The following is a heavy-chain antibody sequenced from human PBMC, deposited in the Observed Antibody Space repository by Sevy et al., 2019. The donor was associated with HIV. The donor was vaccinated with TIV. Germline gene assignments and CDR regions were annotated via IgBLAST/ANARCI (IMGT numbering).Heavy chain of an antibody. CDR2: MWYDGSNK. CDR1: GFTFSSYG. CDR3: SGPYDYVWGSYRLYYFDY. Sequence: GGSLRLSCAASGFTFSSYGMHWVRQAPGTGLEWVAVMWYDGSNKYYADSVKGRFTISQVNSKKKLYLQMISLRAEDTAVYYCSGPYDYVWGSYRLYYFDYWGQGTMVTVSS. V-gene: IGHV3-33*01. J-gene: IGHJ4*02. D-gene: IGHD3-16*02.